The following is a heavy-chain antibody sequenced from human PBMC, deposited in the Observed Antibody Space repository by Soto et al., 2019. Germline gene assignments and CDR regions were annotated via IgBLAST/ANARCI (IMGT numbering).Heavy chain of an antibody. CDR2: IKQDESEK. V-gene: IGHV3-7*03. Sequence: PGGSLRLSCAASGFTFRTYSMNWVRQAPGKGLEWVANIKQDESEKNYLDSVKGRFTISRDNAKNSLYLQMNSLRAEDTAVYYCASDRFRGTYYLRGVTYFFEEWGQGAPVTVSS. CDR3: ASDRFRGTYYLRGVTYFFEE. D-gene: IGHD1-26*01. CDR1: GFTFRTYS. J-gene: IGHJ4*02.